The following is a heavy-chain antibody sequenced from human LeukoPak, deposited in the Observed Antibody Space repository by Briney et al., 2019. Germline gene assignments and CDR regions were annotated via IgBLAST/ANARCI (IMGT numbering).Heavy chain of an antibody. J-gene: IGHJ4*02. Sequence: SETLSLTCTVSGGSISSYYWSWIRQPPGKGLEWIGYIYYSGSTNYNPSLKSRVTISVDTSKNQFSLKLSSVTAADTAVYYCARQVRFGVVRHWGQGTLVTVSS. CDR3: ARQVRFGVVRH. D-gene: IGHD3-3*01. CDR2: IYYSGST. CDR1: GGSISSYY. V-gene: IGHV4-59*01.